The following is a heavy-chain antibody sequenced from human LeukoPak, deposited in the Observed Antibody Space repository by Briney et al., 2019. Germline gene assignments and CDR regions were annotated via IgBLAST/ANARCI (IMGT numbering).Heavy chain of an antibody. CDR2: ISGSGGST. D-gene: IGHD3-22*01. J-gene: IGHJ4*02. CDR3: AKDLSGYYYDSSGYYGY. CDR1: GFTFSSYA. V-gene: IGHV3-23*01. Sequence: PGGSLRLSCAASGFTFSSYAMSWVRQAPGKGLEWVSAISGSGGSTYYADSVKGRFTISRGNSKNTLYLQMNSLRAEDTAVYYCAKDLSGYYYDSSGYYGYWGQGTLVTVSS.